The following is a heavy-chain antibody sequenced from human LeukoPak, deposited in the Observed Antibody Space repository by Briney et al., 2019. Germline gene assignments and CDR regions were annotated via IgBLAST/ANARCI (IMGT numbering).Heavy chain of an antibody. D-gene: IGHD4-17*01. CDR3: ARQETTGTEVFDY. CDR1: GYSFSKYW. J-gene: IGHJ4*02. CDR2: IYSDESLI. Sequence: GESLKISCTASGYSFSKYWIGWVRQTPGKGLEWMGFIYSDESLIRYSPSFEGQVTISADNSISTAYLQWSSLKASDTAMYYCARQETTGTEVFDYWGQGTLVTVSS. V-gene: IGHV5-51*01.